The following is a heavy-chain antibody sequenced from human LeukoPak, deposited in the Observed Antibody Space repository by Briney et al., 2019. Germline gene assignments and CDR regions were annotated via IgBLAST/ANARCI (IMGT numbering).Heavy chain of an antibody. Sequence: GRSLRLSCAASGFTFSSYGMHWVRQAPGKGLEWVAVIWYDGSNKYYADSVKGRFTISRDNSKNTLYLQMSSLGAEDTAVYYCAKYQYQLLSTFDCWGQGTLVTVSS. CDR2: IWYDGSNK. CDR3: AKYQYQLLSTFDC. V-gene: IGHV3-33*06. D-gene: IGHD2-2*01. CDR1: GFTFSSYG. J-gene: IGHJ4*02.